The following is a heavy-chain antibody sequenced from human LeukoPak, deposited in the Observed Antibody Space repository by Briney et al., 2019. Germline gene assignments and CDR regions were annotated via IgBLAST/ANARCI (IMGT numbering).Heavy chain of an antibody. CDR3: AREQSGTRGWYTVDY. D-gene: IGHD6-19*01. V-gene: IGHV3-23*01. CDR1: GFTFSTYA. J-gene: IGHJ4*02. Sequence: GGPLRLSCAASGFTFSTYAITWVRQGPGKGLEWVSAIRPDGDRTYYANSVRGRFTISRANSKDTVYLQINGLRVEDTAVYYCAREQSGTRGWYTVDYWGQGTLVTVSS. CDR2: IRPDGDRT.